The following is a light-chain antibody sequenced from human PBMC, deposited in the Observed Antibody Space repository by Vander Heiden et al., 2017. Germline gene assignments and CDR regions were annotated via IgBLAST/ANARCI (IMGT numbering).Light chain of an antibody. Sequence: DIQMTQSPSSLSASVGDRVTITCRASQSISSYLNWYQQKPGKAPKLLIYAASSLQSGVPSRFSGSGSWTDFTLTICSLQPEDFATYYCQQSYSTPRTFGQGTKVEIK. CDR3: QQSYSTPRT. CDR2: AAS. J-gene: IGKJ1*01. CDR1: QSISSY. V-gene: IGKV1-39*01.